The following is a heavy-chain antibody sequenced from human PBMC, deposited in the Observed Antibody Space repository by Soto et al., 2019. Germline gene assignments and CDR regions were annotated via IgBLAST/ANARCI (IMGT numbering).Heavy chain of an antibody. V-gene: IGHV1-3*01. Sequence: QVQLVQSGAEVKKPGASVKVSCKASGYTFTTYAMHWVRQAPGQRLEWMGWIDAGNGNTKYSQKFQGRVTITRDTSASTVYMELSSLRSEDTAVYSCAREDRNWFDPWGQGTLVTVCS. D-gene: IGHD2-15*01. CDR3: AREDRNWFDP. J-gene: IGHJ5*02. CDR1: GYTFTTYA. CDR2: IDAGNGNT.